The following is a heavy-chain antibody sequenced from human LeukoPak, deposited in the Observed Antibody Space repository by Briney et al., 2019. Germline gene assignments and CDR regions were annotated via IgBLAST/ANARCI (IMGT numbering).Heavy chain of an antibody. V-gene: IGHV3-30*18. Sequence: GGSLRLSCVASGFTFSTYGMHWVRQAPGKGLEWVAVISYDGSNKYYADSVKGRFTISRDNSKNTLYLQMNSLRAEDTAVYNCAKDLRDFDSPRLIDYWGQGTLVTVSS. CDR2: ISYDGSNK. CDR1: GFTFSTYG. D-gene: IGHD1-1*01. J-gene: IGHJ4*02. CDR3: AKDLRDFDSPRLIDY.